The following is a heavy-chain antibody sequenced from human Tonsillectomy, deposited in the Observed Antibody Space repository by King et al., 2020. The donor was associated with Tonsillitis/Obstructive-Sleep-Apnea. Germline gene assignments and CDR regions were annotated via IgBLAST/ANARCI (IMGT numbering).Heavy chain of an antibody. V-gene: IGHV4-59*01. J-gene: IGHJ3*02. Sequence: QLQESGPGLVKPSETLSLTYTVSSGSISRYYWSWIRQPPGKGLEWIGYIYYSGSTNYNPSLKNRVTISVDTSKNQFSLKLSSVTAADTAVYYCAREFSRYSISCPNDAFDIWGQGTMVTVSS. CDR3: AREFSRYSISCPNDAFDI. CDR2: IYYSGST. D-gene: IGHD6-13*01. CDR1: SGSISRYY.